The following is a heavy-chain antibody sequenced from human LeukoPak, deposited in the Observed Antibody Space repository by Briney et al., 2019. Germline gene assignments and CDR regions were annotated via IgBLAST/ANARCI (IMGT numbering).Heavy chain of an antibody. Sequence: GGSLRLSCAASGFTFSNRAMTWVRQAPGKGLEWVSSISGSGENTYYADSVKGRFAISRDNSKNTLFLQMNYLRAEDTAVYYCAKVGCSGGSCYSVDYWGQGTLVTVSS. CDR1: GFTFSNRA. CDR2: ISGSGENT. D-gene: IGHD2-15*01. V-gene: IGHV3-23*01. CDR3: AKVGCSGGSCYSVDY. J-gene: IGHJ4*02.